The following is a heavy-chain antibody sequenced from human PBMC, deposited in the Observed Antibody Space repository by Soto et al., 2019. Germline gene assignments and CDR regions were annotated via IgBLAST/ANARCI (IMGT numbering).Heavy chain of an antibody. D-gene: IGHD1-7*01. CDR1: GFTFSSYG. J-gene: IGHJ6*02. CDR2: ISYDGSNK. Sequence: GGSLRLSCAASGFTFSSYGMQWVRHAPGKGLEWVAVISYDGSNKYYADSVKGRFTISRDNSKNTLYLQMNSLRAEDTAVYYCAKGGTGTTSWYYYYGMDVWGQGTTVTVSS. V-gene: IGHV3-30*18. CDR3: AKGGTGTTSWYYYYGMDV.